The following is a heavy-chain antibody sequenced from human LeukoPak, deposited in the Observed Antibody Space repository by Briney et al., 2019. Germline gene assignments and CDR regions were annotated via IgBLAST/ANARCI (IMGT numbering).Heavy chain of an antibody. J-gene: IGHJ3*02. V-gene: IGHV3-23*01. CDR2: ITGSGAGT. CDR1: TFAFSSYA. CDR3: AKDAWYYYDSSGLANGAFDI. Sequence: GGSLRLSCAASTFAFSSYAMTWVRQAPGKGLEWVSSITGSGAGTSYADSVKGRFTISRDNAKNSLYLQMNSLRAEDTALYYCAKDAWYYYDSSGLANGAFDIWGQGTMVTVSS. D-gene: IGHD3-22*01.